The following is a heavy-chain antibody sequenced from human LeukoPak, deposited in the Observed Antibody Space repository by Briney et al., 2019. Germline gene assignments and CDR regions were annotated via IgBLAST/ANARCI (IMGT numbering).Heavy chain of an antibody. J-gene: IGHJ4*02. V-gene: IGHV4-30-2*01. Sequence: SETLSLTCAVSCALISHNGHAWIWIRQPPGKGLEWVGHISHIGSIYYNPSLKSRFTISVDRSKIHFYLKLSSVTAADTAVYYCARGLLGAAAPAYCGQRTLVTVPS. CDR2: ISHIGSI. CDR1: CALISHNGHA. D-gene: IGHD6-13*01. CDR3: ARGLLGAAAPAY.